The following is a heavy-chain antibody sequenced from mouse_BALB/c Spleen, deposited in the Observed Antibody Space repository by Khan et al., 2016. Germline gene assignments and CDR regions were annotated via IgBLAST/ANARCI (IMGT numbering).Heavy chain of an antibody. CDR1: GFTFSTYA. Sequence: EVELVESGGGLVQPGGSLKLSCAASGFTFSTYAMSWVRQTPDKRLELVATINSNGGSTYYPDNVKGRFTISRDNAKNTLYLQISSLKSEDTAMXYCARVRQAVDYWGQGTSVTVSS. CDR2: INSNGGST. V-gene: IGHV5-6-3*01. J-gene: IGHJ4*01. D-gene: IGHD2-14*01. CDR3: ARVRQAVDY.